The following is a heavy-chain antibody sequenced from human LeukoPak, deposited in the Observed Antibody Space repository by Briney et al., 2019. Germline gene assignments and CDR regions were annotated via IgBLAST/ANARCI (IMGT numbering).Heavy chain of an antibody. CDR2: IYYTGST. Sequence: SETLSLTCTVSGGSISSYYWSWIRQPPGKGLEWIGYIYYTGSTNYNPSLKSRVTISVDTSKNQFSLKLTSVTATDTAVYYCARGAVSGWSASRFDPWGQGTLVTVSS. D-gene: IGHD6-19*01. CDR3: ARGAVSGWSASRFDP. CDR1: GGSISSYY. J-gene: IGHJ5*02. V-gene: IGHV4-59*01.